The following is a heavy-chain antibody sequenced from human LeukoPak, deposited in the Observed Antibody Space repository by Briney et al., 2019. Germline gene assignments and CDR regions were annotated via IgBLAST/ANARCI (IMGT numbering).Heavy chain of an antibody. Sequence: GGSLRLSCAASGFTFSNYGMSWVRQTPGRGLEWVSALIGSGGTTYYADSVKGRFTISRDNSKNTLYLQMNSLRAEDTAVYYCAELGITMIGGVWGKGTTVTISS. CDR2: LIGSGGTT. D-gene: IGHD3-10*02. V-gene: IGHV3-23*01. CDR1: GFTFSNYG. J-gene: IGHJ6*04. CDR3: AELGITMIGGV.